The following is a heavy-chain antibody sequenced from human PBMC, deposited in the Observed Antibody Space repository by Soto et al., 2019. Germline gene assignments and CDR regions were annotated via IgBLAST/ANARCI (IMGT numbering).Heavy chain of an antibody. CDR2: MNPNSGDT. CDR1: GYTFTNYA. CDR3: ARAPRNWGFDF. J-gene: IGHJ4*02. V-gene: IGHV1-8*02. Sequence: ASVKVSCKASGYTFTNYAMHWVRQTTGQGLEWIGWMNPNSGDTGYAQKFQGRVTMTRNTAISTAYMELSSLTFEDTAIYSCARAPRNWGFDFWGLGTLVTVSS. D-gene: IGHD7-27*01.